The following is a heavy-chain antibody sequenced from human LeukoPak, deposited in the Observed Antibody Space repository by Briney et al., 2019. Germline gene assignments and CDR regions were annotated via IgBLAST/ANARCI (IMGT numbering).Heavy chain of an antibody. J-gene: IGHJ4*02. CDR2: IKSKIDGGTT. CDR1: GFTFRNAW. CDR3: TTAWGSLDY. V-gene: IGHV3-15*01. Sequence: GGSLRLSCAASGFTFRNAWMSWVRQAPGKGLEWVGRIKSKIDGGTTDYAAPVKGRFTVSRDDSKDTLYLQMNSLKTEDTAVYYCTTAWGSLDYWGQGTLVTVSS. D-gene: IGHD7-27*01.